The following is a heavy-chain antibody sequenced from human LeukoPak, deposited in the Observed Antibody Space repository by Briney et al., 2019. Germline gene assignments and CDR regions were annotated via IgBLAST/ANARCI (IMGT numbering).Heavy chain of an antibody. CDR3: ARHSGSGSLSRPFDP. J-gene: IGHJ5*02. D-gene: IGHD3-10*01. Sequence: PSETLCLTCTVSGASVTSGGFYWGWLRQSPGKGLQWIATVYYTGSTYYNPSLKSRVTISIDTSKNQFSLNLRSLIAADTAVYYCARHSGSGSLSRPFDPWGRGTLVTVSS. CDR1: GASVTSGGFY. V-gene: IGHV4-39*01. CDR2: VYYTGST.